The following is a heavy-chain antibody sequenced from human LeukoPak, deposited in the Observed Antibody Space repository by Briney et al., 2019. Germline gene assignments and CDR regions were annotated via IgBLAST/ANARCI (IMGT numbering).Heavy chain of an antibody. CDR1: GYTFTGYY. J-gene: IGHJ3*02. CDR3: AKEWASGGAFDI. CDR2: INPNSGGT. Sequence: GASVKVSCKASGYTFTGYYMHWVRQAPGQGLEWMGWINPNSGGTNYAQKFQGRVTMTGDTSISTAYMELSRLRSDDTAVYYCAKEWASGGAFDIWGQGTMVTVSS. V-gene: IGHV1-2*02.